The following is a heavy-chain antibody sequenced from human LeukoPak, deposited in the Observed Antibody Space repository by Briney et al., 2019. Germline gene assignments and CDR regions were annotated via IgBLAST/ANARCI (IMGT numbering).Heavy chain of an antibody. CDR2: MNPNSGNT. V-gene: IGHV1-8*01. D-gene: IGHD1-26*01. CDR1: GYTFTSYD. J-gene: IGHJ4*02. Sequence: ASVKVSCKASGYTFTSYDINWVRRATGQGLEWMGWMNPNSGNTGYAQKFQGRVTMTRNTSISTAYMELSSLRSEDTAVYYCARGAGVGATLDYWGQGTLVTVSS. CDR3: ARGAGVGATLDY.